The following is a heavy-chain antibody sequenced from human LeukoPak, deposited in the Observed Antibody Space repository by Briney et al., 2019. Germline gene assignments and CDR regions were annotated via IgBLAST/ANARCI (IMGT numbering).Heavy chain of an antibody. J-gene: IGHJ4*02. V-gene: IGHV4-30-2*01. CDR1: GGSISSGGYS. CDR3: ARASTYYYGSGSYYFDY. CDR2: IYHSGST. Sequence: SETLSLTCAVSGGSISSGGYSWSWIRQPPGKGLEWIGYIYHSGSTYCNPSLKSRVTISVDRSKNQFSLKLSSVTAADTAVYYCARASTYYYGSGSYYFDYWGQGTLVTVSS. D-gene: IGHD3-10*01.